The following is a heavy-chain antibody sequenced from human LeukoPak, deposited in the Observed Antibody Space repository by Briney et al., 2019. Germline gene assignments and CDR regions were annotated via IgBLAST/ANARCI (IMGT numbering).Heavy chain of an antibody. CDR1: GYTFTSYG. Sequence: ASVKVSCKASGYTFTSYGISWVRQAPGQGLEWMGWINPNSGGTNYAQKFQGRVTMTRDTSISTAYMELSRLRSDDTAVYYCARLYNWNYVFDYWGQGTLVTVSS. CDR2: INPNSGGT. CDR3: ARLYNWNYVFDY. V-gene: IGHV1-2*02. D-gene: IGHD1-7*01. J-gene: IGHJ4*02.